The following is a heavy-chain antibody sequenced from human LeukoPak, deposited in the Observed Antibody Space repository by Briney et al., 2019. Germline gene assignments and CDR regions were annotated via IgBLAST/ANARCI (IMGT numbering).Heavy chain of an antibody. CDR1: GGSISSYY. J-gene: IGHJ4*02. Sequence: SETLSLTCTVSGGSISSYYWSWIRQPPGKGLEWIGYIYYSGSTNYNPSLKSRVTISVDTSNNQFSLKLTSVTAADTAVHYCARGSTGPFDYWGQGTLVTVSS. D-gene: IGHD2-2*01. CDR3: ARGSTGPFDY. CDR2: IYYSGST. V-gene: IGHV4-59*01.